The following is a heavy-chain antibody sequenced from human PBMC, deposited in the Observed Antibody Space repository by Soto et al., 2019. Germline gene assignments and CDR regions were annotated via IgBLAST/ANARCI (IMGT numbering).Heavy chain of an antibody. J-gene: IGHJ4*02. CDR2: IYYSGST. CDR3: ARLLFEKGDSGLDY. V-gene: IGHV4-59*08. D-gene: IGHD2-21*02. Sequence: ASETLSLTCTVSGGSISSYYWSWILQPPWKGLEWIGYIYYSGSTNYNPSLKSRVTISVDTSKNQFSLKLSSVTAADTAVYYCARLLFEKGDSGLDYWGQGTLVTVSS. CDR1: GGSISSYY.